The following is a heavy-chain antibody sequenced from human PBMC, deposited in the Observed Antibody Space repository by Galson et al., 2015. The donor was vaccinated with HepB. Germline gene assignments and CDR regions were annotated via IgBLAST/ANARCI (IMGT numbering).Heavy chain of an antibody. V-gene: IGHV3-7*01. CDR3: ARVILPAAFWD. CDR1: GFTFSTYS. D-gene: IGHD2-2*01. Sequence: SLRLSCATSGFTFSTYSMGWVRQAPGKGLEWVGNIKPDDTETSYVDPVKGRFTISRDNAKNSLYLQMNSLRAEDTAVYFCARVILPAAFWDWGQGTLVTVSS. CDR2: IKPDDTET. J-gene: IGHJ4*02.